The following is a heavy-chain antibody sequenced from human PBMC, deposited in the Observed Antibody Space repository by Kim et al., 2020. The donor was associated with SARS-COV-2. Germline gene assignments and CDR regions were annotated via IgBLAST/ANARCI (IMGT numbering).Heavy chain of an antibody. V-gene: IGHV4-34*01. D-gene: IGHD3-22*01. CDR2: INHSGST. CDR3: ATIYDSRRYYYYGMDV. CDR1: GGSFSGYY. Sequence: SETLSLTCAVYGGSFSGYYWSWIRQPPGKGLEWIGEINHSGSTNYNPSLKSRVTISVDTSKNQFSLKLSSVTAADTAVYYCATIYDSRRYYYYGMDVWGQGTTVTVSS. J-gene: IGHJ6*02.